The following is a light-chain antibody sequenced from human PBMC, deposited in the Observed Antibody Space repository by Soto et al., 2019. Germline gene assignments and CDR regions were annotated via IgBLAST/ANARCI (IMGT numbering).Light chain of an antibody. CDR3: SSYISSSTLV. CDR1: SSDVGGYNY. J-gene: IGLJ3*02. V-gene: IGLV2-14*01. CDR2: DVS. Sequence: QSVLTQPASVSGSPGQSITISCTGTSSDVGGYNYVSWYQQHPGKAPKLMIYDVSNRPSGVSNRFSGSKSGNTASLTISGIQAEDEADYYCSSYISSSTLVFGGGTKLTVL.